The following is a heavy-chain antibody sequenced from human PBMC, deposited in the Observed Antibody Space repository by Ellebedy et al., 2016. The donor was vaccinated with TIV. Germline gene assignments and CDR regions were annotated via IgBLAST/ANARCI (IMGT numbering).Heavy chain of an antibody. V-gene: IGHV4-34*01. D-gene: IGHD6-19*01. J-gene: IGHJ5*02. Sequence: SETLSLXXAVYGGSFSGYYWSWVRQPPGKGLEWIGEINHSGSTNYNPSLKSRVTISLDTSKNQFSLKLTSVTAADTAVYYCARGSSGWYREYNWFDPWGQGTLVTVSS. CDR2: INHSGST. CDR1: GGSFSGYY. CDR3: ARGSSGWYREYNWFDP.